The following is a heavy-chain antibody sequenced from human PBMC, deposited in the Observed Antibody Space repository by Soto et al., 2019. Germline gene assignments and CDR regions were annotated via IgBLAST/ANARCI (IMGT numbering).Heavy chain of an antibody. CDR2: ISGSGGST. CDR1: GFTFSSYA. Sequence: EVQLLESGGGLVQPGGSLRLSCAASGFTFSSYAMSWVRQAPGKGLEWVSAISGSGGSTYYADSVKGRFTISRDNSKNTLYVLMNSLRAESPAVYYCAKGIPAAKLGDYNYGRDVWGQGTTVTVSS. CDR3: AKGIPAAKLGDYNYGRDV. D-gene: IGHD2-2*01. J-gene: IGHJ6*01. V-gene: IGHV3-23*01.